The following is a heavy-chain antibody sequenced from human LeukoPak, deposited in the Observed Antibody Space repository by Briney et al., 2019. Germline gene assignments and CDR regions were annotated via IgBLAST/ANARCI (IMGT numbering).Heavy chain of an antibody. D-gene: IGHD2-21*02. CDR1: GFTFSSYA. J-gene: IGHJ4*02. CDR3: ARTARSFDY. V-gene: IGHV3-48*04. Sequence: GGSLRLSCAASGFTFSSYAMNWVRQAPGKGLEWVSYIDSSSSTINYADSVKGRFTISRDNAKNSLYLQMNSLRAEDTAVYYCARTARSFDYWGQGTLVTVSS. CDR2: IDSSSSTI.